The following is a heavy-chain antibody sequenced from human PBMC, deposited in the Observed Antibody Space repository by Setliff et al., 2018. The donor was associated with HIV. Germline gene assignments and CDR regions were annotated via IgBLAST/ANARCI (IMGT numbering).Heavy chain of an antibody. J-gene: IGHJ5*02. V-gene: IGHV3-53*01. CDR3: ARDRTCSGGSCYGT. Sequence: GGSLRFSCAASGFTVSNNYMKWVRQAPGKGLEWVSLIYSGGSTYYADSVKGRFTISRDNSKNTLYLQMNSLRAEDTAVYYCARDRTCSGGSCYGTWGQGTRVTVSS. D-gene: IGHD2-15*01. CDR1: GFTVSNNY. CDR2: IYSGGST.